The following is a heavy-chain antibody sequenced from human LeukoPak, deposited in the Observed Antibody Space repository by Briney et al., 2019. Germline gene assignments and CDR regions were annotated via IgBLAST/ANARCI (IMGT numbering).Heavy chain of an antibody. CDR1: GGSISSYC. CDR3: AEGGQWLRV. Sequence: PSETLSLTCNVSGGSISSYCWSCIRQPAGKGLEWIGRICNSGSTNYNPSLKSRVTMSVDTPKNQFSLKLSSVTAADTAVYYCAEGGQWLRVWGQGTLVTVSS. V-gene: IGHV4-4*07. D-gene: IGHD6-19*01. J-gene: IGHJ4*02. CDR2: ICNSGST.